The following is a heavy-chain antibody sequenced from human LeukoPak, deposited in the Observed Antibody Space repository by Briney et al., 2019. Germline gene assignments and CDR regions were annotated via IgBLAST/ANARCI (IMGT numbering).Heavy chain of an antibody. CDR3: AKRSTILGTAARNLYFES. V-gene: IGHV3-23*01. CDR2: INHSGFNT. CDR1: GFTFSGHP. Sequence: PGGSLRLSCAASGFTFSGHPMSWVRQAPGKGLEWVSTINHSGFNTHYADSVKGRFTISRDNSKNTLFLQMSGLTAGDTAIYYCAKRSTILGTAARNLYFESWGQGTLVTVSS. J-gene: IGHJ4*02. D-gene: IGHD1-26*01.